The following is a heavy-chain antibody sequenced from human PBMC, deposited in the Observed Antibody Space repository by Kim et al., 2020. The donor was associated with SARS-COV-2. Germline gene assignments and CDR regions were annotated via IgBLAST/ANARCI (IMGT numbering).Heavy chain of an antibody. D-gene: IGHD3-10*01. J-gene: IGHJ4*02. Sequence: PSLKSRVTIAVDTSKNQFSLKLSSVTAADTAVYYCARASGWFGELLVDYWGQGTLVTVSS. V-gene: IGHV4-59*01. CDR3: ARASGWFGELLVDY.